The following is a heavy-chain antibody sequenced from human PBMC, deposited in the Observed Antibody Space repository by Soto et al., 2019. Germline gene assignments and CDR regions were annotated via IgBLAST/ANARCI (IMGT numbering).Heavy chain of an antibody. CDR2: ISGSGAGT. J-gene: IGHJ4*02. CDR1: GFTFNTYS. CDR3: AKGSTSSSWYKGDY. V-gene: IGHV3-23*01. Sequence: EVQLLESGGGLVQPGGSLTLSCAASGFTFNTYSMTWVRQAPGKGLEWVSTISGSGAGTYYADSVKGRFTIFRDNSKDTLYLPMNSLRIEDTALYYCAKGSTSSSWYKGDYWGQGTLVTVSS. D-gene: IGHD6-13*01.